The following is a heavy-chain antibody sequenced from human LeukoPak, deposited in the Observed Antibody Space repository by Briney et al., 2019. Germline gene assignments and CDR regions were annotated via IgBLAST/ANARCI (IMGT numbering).Heavy chain of an antibody. CDR1: GGSISSGDYY. D-gene: IGHD2-2*01. Sequence: SQTLSLTCTVSGGSISSGDYYWSWIRQPPGKGLEWIGYIYYSGSTYYNPSLKSRVTISVDTSKNQFPLKLSSVTAADTAVYYCARALGYCSSTSCPLDYWGQGTLVTVSS. CDR2: IYYSGST. CDR3: ARALGYCSSTSCPLDY. V-gene: IGHV4-30-4*01. J-gene: IGHJ4*02.